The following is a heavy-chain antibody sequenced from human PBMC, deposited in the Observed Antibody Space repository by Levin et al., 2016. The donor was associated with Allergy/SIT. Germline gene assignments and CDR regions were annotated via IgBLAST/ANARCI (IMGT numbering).Heavy chain of an antibody. Sequence: GGSLRLSCAASGFTFNSYAMSWVRQAPGKGLEWVSGISGSGGSTDYADSVKGRFTISRDNSKNTLYLQVSSLRAEDTAVYYCAKESSGHFFAHFDYWGQGTLVTVSS. J-gene: IGHJ4*02. V-gene: IGHV3-23*01. CDR3: AKESSGHFFAHFDY. D-gene: IGHD3-22*01. CDR1: GFTFNSYA. CDR2: ISGSGGST.